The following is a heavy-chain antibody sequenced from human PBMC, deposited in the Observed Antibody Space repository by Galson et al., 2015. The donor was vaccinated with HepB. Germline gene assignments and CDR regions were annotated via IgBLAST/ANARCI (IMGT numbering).Heavy chain of an antibody. J-gene: IGHJ3*02. CDR3: AESAALSSWYDAFDI. D-gene: IGHD6-13*01. CDR2: ISGSGGST. CDR1: GFTFSSYA. Sequence: SLRLSCAASGFTFSSYAMSWVRQAPGKVLEWVSAISGSGGSTYYADSVKGRFTISRDNSKNTLYLQMNSLRAEDTAVYYCAESAALSSWYDAFDIWGQGTMVTVSS. V-gene: IGHV3-23*01.